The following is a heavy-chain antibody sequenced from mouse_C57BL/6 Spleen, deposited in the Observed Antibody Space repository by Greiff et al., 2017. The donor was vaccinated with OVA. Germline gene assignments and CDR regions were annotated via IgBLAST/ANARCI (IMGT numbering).Heavy chain of an antibody. CDR2: ISSGGSYT. CDR1: GFTFSSYG. Sequence: EVKLVESGGDLVKPGGSLKLSCAASGFTFSSYGMSWVRQTPDKRLEWVATISSGGSYTYYPDSVKGRFTISRDNAKNTLYLQMSSLKSEDTATYYCAREQSYYAMDYWGQGTSVTVSS. V-gene: IGHV5-6*02. J-gene: IGHJ4*01. CDR3: AREQSYYAMDY.